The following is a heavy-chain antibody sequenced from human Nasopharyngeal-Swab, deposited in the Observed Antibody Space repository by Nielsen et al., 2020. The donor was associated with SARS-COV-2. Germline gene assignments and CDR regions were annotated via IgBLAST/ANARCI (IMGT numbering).Heavy chain of an antibody. Sequence: GGSLRLSCEASGFTFSSYTMNWVRQAPGKGLEWVSSVTSSSTYIYYADSVKGRFTISRDNAKNSLYLQMISLGAEDTAVYYCARAQTTVTTPLDYWGQGTLVTVSS. CDR1: GFTFSSYT. D-gene: IGHD4-17*01. V-gene: IGHV3-21*01. J-gene: IGHJ4*02. CDR3: ARAQTTVTTPLDY. CDR2: VTSSSTYI.